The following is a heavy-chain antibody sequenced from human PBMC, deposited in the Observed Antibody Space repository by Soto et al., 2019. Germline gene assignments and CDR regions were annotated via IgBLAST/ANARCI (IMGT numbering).Heavy chain of an antibody. Sequence: QVQLVQSGAEVKKPGSSVKVSCKASGGTFSSYAISWVRQAPGQGLEWMGGIIPIFGTANYAPKFQGRVTITADESTSTAYMELSSLRSEDTAVYYCARGWGRYDPGDRNWFDPWGQGTLVTVSS. CDR3: ARGWGRYDPGDRNWFDP. CDR1: GGTFSSYA. V-gene: IGHV1-69*01. CDR2: IIPIFGTA. D-gene: IGHD3-10*01. J-gene: IGHJ5*02.